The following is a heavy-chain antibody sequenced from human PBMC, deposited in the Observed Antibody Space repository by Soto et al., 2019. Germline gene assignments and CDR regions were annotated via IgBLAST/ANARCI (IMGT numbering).Heavy chain of an antibody. CDR3: ARDHPRGYYDSSGYLDAFDI. V-gene: IGHV1-69*13. D-gene: IGHD3-22*01. CDR1: GGTFSSYA. Sequence: AVKVSCKASGGTFSSYAISWVRQAPGQGLEWMGGIIPIFGTANYAQKFQGRVTITADESTSTAYMELSSLRSEDTAVYYCARDHPRGYYDSSGYLDAFDIWGQGTMVTVSS. CDR2: IIPIFGTA. J-gene: IGHJ3*02.